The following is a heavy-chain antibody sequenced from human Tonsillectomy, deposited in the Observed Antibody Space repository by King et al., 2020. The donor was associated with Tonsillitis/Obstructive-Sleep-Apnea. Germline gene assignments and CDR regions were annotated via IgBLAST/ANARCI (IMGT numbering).Heavy chain of an antibody. Sequence: QLVQSGPEVKKPGASVKVSCKASGYTFTTYGISWVRQAPGQGLEWMGWISAYNGDTNYAQKLQGTVTMTTDTSTSTAYMEVRSLRSDDTAVYYCARDSRSHYYDTSGYYTFDYWGQGTLVTVSS. J-gene: IGHJ4*02. CDR2: ISAYNGDT. V-gene: IGHV1-18*01. CDR3: ARDSRSHYYDTSGYYTFDY. CDR1: GYTFTTYG. D-gene: IGHD3-22*01.